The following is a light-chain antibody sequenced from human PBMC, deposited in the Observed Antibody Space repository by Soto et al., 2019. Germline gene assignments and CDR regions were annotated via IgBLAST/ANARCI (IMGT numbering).Light chain of an antibody. J-gene: IGKJ1*01. V-gene: IGKV3-15*01. CDR2: GAS. CDR1: QTINNN. Sequence: VMTQAPATLSVSPGERATLSCRASQTINNNVAWYQLKDGQVPRLVIYGASTRATDIPARFSGSGSGTEFSHTISSLQSEDFAEYHGQQYNNWPQTFGQGTKV. CDR3: QQYNNWPQT.